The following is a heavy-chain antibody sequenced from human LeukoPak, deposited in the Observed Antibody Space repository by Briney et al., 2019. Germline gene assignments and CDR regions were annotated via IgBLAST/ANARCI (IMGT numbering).Heavy chain of an antibody. D-gene: IGHD5-12*01. CDR3: ARDRSGYDHLDY. J-gene: IGHJ4*02. V-gene: IGHV4-30-4*01. Sequence: SGTLSLTCTVSGGSISSGDYYWSWIRQPPGKGLEWIGYIYNSGITYYNPSLKSRVTISGDTYKNQFSLKLSSVTAADTAVYYCARDRSGYDHLDYWGQGTLVTVFS. CDR2: IYNSGIT. CDR1: GGSISSGDYY.